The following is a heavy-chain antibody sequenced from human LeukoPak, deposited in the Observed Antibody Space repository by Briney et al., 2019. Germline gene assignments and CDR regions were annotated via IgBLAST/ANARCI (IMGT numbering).Heavy chain of an antibody. CDR1: GGTLSSYA. D-gene: IGHD3/OR15-3a*01. J-gene: IGHJ5*02. Sequence: SVKVSCKASGGTLSSYAISWVRQAPGQGLEWMGGIIPIFGTANYAQKFQGRVTITADESTSTAYMELSSLRSEDTAVYYCARRIGLPGDNWFDPWGQGTLVTVSS. CDR2: IIPIFGTA. CDR3: ARRIGLPGDNWFDP. V-gene: IGHV1-69*13.